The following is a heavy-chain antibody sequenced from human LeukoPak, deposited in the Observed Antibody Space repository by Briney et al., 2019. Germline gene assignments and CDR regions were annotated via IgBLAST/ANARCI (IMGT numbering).Heavy chain of an antibody. CDR1: GGSFSGYN. Sequence: SETLSLTCAVYGGSFSGYNWTWIRQPPGKGLEWIGEINHSGSTDYNPSLKSRVTISVDTSKNQFSLKVSSVTAADTAVYYCARDLGGGSCRSCVDPWGQGTLVTVSS. D-gene: IGHD2-15*01. J-gene: IGHJ5*02. CDR2: INHSGST. CDR3: ARDLGGGSCRSCVDP. V-gene: IGHV4-34*01.